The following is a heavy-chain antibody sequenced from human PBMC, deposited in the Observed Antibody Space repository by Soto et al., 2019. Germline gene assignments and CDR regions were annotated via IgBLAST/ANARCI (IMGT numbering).Heavy chain of an antibody. Sequence: GASLRLSCAASGFTFSSYAMSWVRQAPGKGLEWVSTLIGGHYGTAYSYSVKGRFTVSRDNSKNCLYLQMNSLGVEDTAMYFCAKGKSTGDIDWFDPWGQGSLVTVSS. CDR1: GFTFSSYA. CDR3: AKGKSTGDIDWFDP. CDR2: LIGGHYGT. D-gene: IGHD3-10*01. V-gene: IGHV3-23*01. J-gene: IGHJ5*02.